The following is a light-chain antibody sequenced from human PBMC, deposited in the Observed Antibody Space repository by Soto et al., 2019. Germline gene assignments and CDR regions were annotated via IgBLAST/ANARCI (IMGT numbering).Light chain of an antibody. Sequence: DIQMTHSPSSVSASVVYRVTISFRASQGISNWLAWYQQKPGKAPRLLIYAASTLQSGVPSRFSGTGSGTDSTLTISSLQSEDFATYYCQQANSFPLINFGQGTRLEIK. CDR1: QGISNW. CDR3: QQANSFPLIN. V-gene: IGKV1-12*01. J-gene: IGKJ5*01. CDR2: AAS.